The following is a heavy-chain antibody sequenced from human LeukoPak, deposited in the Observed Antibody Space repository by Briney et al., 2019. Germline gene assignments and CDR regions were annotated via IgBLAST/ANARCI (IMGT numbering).Heavy chain of an antibody. D-gene: IGHD3-16*02. Sequence: SQTLSLTCTVSGGSISSGSYYWSWIRQPAGKGLEWIGRIYTSGSTNYNPSLKSRVTISVDTSKNQFSLRLSSVTAADTAVYYCARYDVWGSYRAFDYWGQGTLVTVSS. CDR1: GGSISSGSYY. CDR2: IYTSGST. CDR3: ARYDVWGSYRAFDY. V-gene: IGHV4-61*02. J-gene: IGHJ4*02.